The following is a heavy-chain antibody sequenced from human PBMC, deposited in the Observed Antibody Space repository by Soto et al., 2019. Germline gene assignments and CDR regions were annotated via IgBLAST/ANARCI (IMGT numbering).Heavy chain of an antibody. V-gene: IGHV3-23*01. CDR1: VFTFIIYS. CDR3: AKDATGSGWLSDY. D-gene: IGHD3-22*01. CDR2: ITGNGGT. J-gene: IGHJ4*02. Sequence: PVVSLILSCSSSVFTFIIYSINWFRQAPGKGLEWVSTITGNGGTSYADFVRGRFTISRDNSKNTLYLQMNSLRAEDTAVYFCAKDATGSGWLSDYWGQGTLVTVSS.